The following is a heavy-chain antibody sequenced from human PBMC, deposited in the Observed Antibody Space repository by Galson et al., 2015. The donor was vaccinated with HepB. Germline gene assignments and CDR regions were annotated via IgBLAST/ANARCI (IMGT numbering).Heavy chain of an antibody. CDR2: INPNSGGT. CDR3: ARSGEQWLTVGDC. Sequence: SVKVSCKASGYTFTGYYMHWVRQAPGQGLEWMGWINPNSGGTNYAQKFQGWVTMTRDTSISTAYMELSSLKAEDTAVYYCARSGEQWLTVGDCWGQGTLATVSS. J-gene: IGHJ4*02. V-gene: IGHV1-2*04. D-gene: IGHD6-19*01. CDR1: GYTFTGYY.